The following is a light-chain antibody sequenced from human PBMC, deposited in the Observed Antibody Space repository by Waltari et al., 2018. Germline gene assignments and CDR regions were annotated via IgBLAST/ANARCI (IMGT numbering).Light chain of an antibody. V-gene: IGLV2-14*03. CDR1: NSDIDVYAY. Sequence: QSALTQPASVSGSPGQSTTISCTGTNSDIDVYAYVAWYQQHPGKAPKLILYDVSGRPSGISNRFSGSKSDNTASLTISGLQDEDEADYYCSSYATSNTVVFGGGTKVTVL. J-gene: IGLJ2*01. CDR3: SSYATSNTVV. CDR2: DVS.